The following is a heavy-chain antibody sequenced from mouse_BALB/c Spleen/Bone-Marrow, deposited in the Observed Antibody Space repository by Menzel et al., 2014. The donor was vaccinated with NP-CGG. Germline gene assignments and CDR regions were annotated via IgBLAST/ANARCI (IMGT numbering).Heavy chain of an antibody. Sequence: QVQLQQSGPGLVQPSQSLSITCTVSGFFLTSYGVHWVRQSPGKGLEWLGVIWSDGSTDHNAAFIYRLNISKDNSKSQIFFKMNSLQPNDTAIYFCARRDGYLFAYWGQGTLVTVSA. V-gene: IGHV2-2*02. CDR3: ARRDGYLFAY. J-gene: IGHJ3*01. CDR2: IWSDGST. D-gene: IGHD2-3*01. CDR1: GFFLTSYG.